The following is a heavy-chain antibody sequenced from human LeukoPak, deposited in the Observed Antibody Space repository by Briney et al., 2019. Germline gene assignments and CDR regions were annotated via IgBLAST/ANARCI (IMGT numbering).Heavy chain of an antibody. CDR3: ARDRSTYYYDSSGPRLNWFDP. V-gene: IGHV3-11*01. J-gene: IGHJ5*02. D-gene: IGHD3-22*01. CDR2: ISSSGSTI. Sequence: PGGSLRLSCAASGFTFSDYYMSWIRQAPGKGLEWVSYISSSGSTIYYADSVKGRFTISRDNAKNSLYLQMNSLRAEDTAVYYCARDRSTYYYDSSGPRLNWFDPWGQGTLVTVSS. CDR1: GFTFSDYY.